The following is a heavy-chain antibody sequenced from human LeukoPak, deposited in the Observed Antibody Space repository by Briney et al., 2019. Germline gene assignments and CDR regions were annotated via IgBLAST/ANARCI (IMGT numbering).Heavy chain of an antibody. V-gene: IGHV4-4*07. CDR3: ARGGWGYSYGPHSDY. CDR1: GGSISSYY. CDR2: IYTSGST. D-gene: IGHD5-18*01. J-gene: IGHJ4*02. Sequence: SETLPLTCTVSGGSISSYYWGWLPQPAGKGLEGIGGIYTSGSTNYNPSLESRVTMSVDTSKNQCSLKLSFITAADTAVYYCARGGWGYSYGPHSDYWGQGTLVTVSS.